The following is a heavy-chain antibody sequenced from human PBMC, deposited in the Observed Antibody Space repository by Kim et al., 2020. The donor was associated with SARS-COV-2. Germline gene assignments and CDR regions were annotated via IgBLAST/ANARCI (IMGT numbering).Heavy chain of an antibody. V-gene: IGHV3-21*01. CDR3: ARDSYIWGSYRYGGYNWFDP. Sequence: GGSLRLSCAASGFTFSSYSMNWVRQAPGKGLEWVSSISSSISYIYYADSVKGRFTISRDNAKNSLYLQMNSLRAEDTAVYYCARDSYIWGSYRYGGYNWFDPWGQGTLVTVSS. J-gene: IGHJ5*02. CDR1: GFTFSSYS. D-gene: IGHD3-16*02. CDR2: ISSSISYI.